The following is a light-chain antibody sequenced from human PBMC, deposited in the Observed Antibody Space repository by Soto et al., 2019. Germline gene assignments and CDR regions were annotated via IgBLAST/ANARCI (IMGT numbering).Light chain of an antibody. CDR2: DVS. CDR1: SSDIGGYNY. CDR3: YSYTSSSTVL. Sequence: QSALTQPASVSGSPGQSITISCTRISSDIGGYNYVSWYQQHPGKAPKLMIYDVSNRRSGVSNRFSGSKSGNTASLTISGLQAEDEADYYCYSYTSSSTVLFGGGTKLTVL. J-gene: IGLJ2*01. V-gene: IGLV2-14*01.